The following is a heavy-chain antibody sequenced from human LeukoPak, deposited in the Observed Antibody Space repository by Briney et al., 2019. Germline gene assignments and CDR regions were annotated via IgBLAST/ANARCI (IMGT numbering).Heavy chain of an antibody. D-gene: IGHD2-21*01. CDR2: ISYSGST. CDR3: ARRAMWQSYFDY. CDR1: GGSISSYY. J-gene: IGHJ4*02. Sequence: ASETLSLTCTVSGGSISSYYWSWIRQPPGKGLEWIGYISYSGSTNYNPSLVGRVTISVDTSKTQFSLKLSSVTAADTAVYYCARRAMWQSYFDYWGQGTLVTVSS. V-gene: IGHV4-59*08.